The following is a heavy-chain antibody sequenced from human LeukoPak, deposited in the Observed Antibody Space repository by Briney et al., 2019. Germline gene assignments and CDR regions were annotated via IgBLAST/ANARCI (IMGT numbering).Heavy chain of an antibody. D-gene: IGHD6-19*01. V-gene: IGHV3-21*01. J-gene: IGHJ3*02. Sequence: GGSLRLSCAASGFTFSSYSMNWVRQAPGKGLEWVSSISSSSYIYYADSVKGRFTISRDNAKNSLYLQMNSLRAEDTAVYYCARERGKYSSGTDAFDIWGQGTMVTVSS. CDR1: GFTFSSYS. CDR3: ARERGKYSSGTDAFDI. CDR2: ISSSSYI.